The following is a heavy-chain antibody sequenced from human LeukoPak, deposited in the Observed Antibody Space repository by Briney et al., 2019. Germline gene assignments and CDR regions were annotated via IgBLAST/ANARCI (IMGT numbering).Heavy chain of an antibody. D-gene: IGHD2-21*01. CDR3: ARGCGGDCYHGYGWFDP. Sequence: ASETLSLTCTVSGGSISISDYFWGWIRQPPGKGLEWIGSIHYGGSTYYNPSLKGRVTISVDTSKNQFSLKLSSVTAADTAVFYCARGCGGDCYHGYGWFDPWGQGTLVTVSS. V-gene: IGHV4-39*07. CDR1: GGSISISDYF. CDR2: IHYGGST. J-gene: IGHJ5*02.